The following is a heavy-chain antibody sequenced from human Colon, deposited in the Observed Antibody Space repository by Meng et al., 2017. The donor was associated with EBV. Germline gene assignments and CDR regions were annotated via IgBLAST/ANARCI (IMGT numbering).Heavy chain of an antibody. V-gene: IGHV4-31*03. CDR3: ARVSSGWDYFDY. CDR2: IYYSEST. CDR1: GGSVSSGGYY. Sequence: QGHLTDTVPGQGQPLQPPSPTCTVSGGSVSSGGYYWTWIRQHPGKGLEWFGHIYYSESTFYNPSLKRRVIISIDTSKNQVSLNLRSETAADTAMYYCARVSSGWDYFDYWGQGTLVTVSS. J-gene: IGHJ4*02. D-gene: IGHD6-19*01.